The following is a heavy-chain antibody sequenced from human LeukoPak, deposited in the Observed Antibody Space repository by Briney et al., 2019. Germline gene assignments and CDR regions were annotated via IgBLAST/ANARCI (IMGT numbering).Heavy chain of an antibody. CDR2: ISYDGNNK. V-gene: IGHV3-30-3*01. CDR3: ARDLVGGWDDSSGYYYGYFDY. J-gene: IGHJ4*02. Sequence: GGSLRLSCAASGFSFSTYSMHWVRQAPGKGLEWVAVISYDGNNKYYADSVKGRFTISRDNSKNTLYLQMNSLRAEDTAVYYCARDLVGGWDDSSGYYYGYFDYWGQGTLVTVSS. D-gene: IGHD3-22*01. CDR1: GFSFSTYS.